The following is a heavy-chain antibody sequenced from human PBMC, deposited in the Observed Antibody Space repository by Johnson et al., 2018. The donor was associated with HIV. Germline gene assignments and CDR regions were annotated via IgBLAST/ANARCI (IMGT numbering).Heavy chain of an antibody. CDR3: ARSRHGGIQPSDAFDI. CDR1: GFTFDDYG. V-gene: IGHV3-11*04. Sequence: QMLLVESGGGVVKPGESLRLSCAASGFTFDDYGMTWVRQVPGKGLEWVSYISSSGSTIYYADSVQGRFTISRDNVKNSLYLQMDSLRPEDTAVYYCARSRHGGIQPSDAFDIWGQGTMVTVSS. J-gene: IGHJ3*02. D-gene: IGHD3-16*01. CDR2: ISSSGSTI.